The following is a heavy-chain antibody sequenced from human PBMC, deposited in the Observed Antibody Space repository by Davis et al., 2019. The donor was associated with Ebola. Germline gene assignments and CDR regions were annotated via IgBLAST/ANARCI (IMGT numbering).Heavy chain of an antibody. CDR3: ARGDTIFGVVMSSVFDY. CDR1: GGSISSYY. Sequence: SETLSLTCTVSGGSISSYYWSWIRQPPGKGLEWIGYIYYSGSTNYKPSLKSRVTISVDTSKNQFSLKLSSVTAADTAVYYCARGDTIFGVVMSSVFDYWGQGTLVTVSS. CDR2: IYYSGST. V-gene: IGHV4-59*01. D-gene: IGHD3-3*01. J-gene: IGHJ4*02.